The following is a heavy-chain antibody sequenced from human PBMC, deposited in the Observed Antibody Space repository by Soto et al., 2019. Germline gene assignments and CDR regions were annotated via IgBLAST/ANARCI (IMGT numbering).Heavy chain of an antibody. CDR3: ARAKGGGIAAAIDY. CDR1: GGSVSSGSYY. D-gene: IGHD6-13*01. J-gene: IGHJ4*02. CDR2: VYYSGST. V-gene: IGHV4-61*01. Sequence: SETLSLTCTVSGGSVSSGSYYWSWIRQPPGKGLEWIGYVYYSGSTNYNPSLKSRVTISVDTSKNQFSLKLSSVTAADTAVYYCARAKGGGIAAAIDYWGQGTLVTVSS.